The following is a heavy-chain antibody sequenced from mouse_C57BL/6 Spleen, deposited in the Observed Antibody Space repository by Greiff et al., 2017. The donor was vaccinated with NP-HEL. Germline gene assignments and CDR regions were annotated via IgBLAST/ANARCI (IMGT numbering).Heavy chain of an antibody. V-gene: IGHV1-15*01. CDR3: TRSGDYYGGGYFDV. D-gene: IGHD1-1*01. CDR2: IDPETGGT. J-gene: IGHJ1*03. CDR1: GYTFTDYE. Sequence: VQLQQSGAELVRPGASVTLSCKASGYTFTDYEMHWVKQTPVHGLEWIGAIDPETGGTAYNQKFKGKAILTADKSSSTAYMELRSLTSEDSAVYYCTRSGDYYGGGYFDVWGTGTTVTVSS.